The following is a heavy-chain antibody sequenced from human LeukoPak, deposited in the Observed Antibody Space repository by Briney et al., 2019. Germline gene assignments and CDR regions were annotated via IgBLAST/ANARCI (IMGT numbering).Heavy chain of an antibody. CDR1: GGSISSYY. Sequence: SETLSLTCTVSGGSISSYYWSWIRQSPGEGLEWIGYIHYRGSTNYNPSLKSRVSISVDTSKNQFSLKLSSLTAADTAVYYCARSVLGYSYGLHIDYWGQGTLVTVSS. J-gene: IGHJ4*02. V-gene: IGHV4-59*01. D-gene: IGHD5-18*01. CDR2: IHYRGST. CDR3: ARSVLGYSYGLHIDY.